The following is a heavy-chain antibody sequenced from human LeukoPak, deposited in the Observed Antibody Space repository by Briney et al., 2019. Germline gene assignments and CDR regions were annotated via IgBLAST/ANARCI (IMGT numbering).Heavy chain of an antibody. Sequence: GASVKVSCKASGYTFTSYAISWVRQAPGQGPEWMGGIIPIFGTANYAQKFQGRVTIIADESMSTAQMELSSLRSEDTAVYYCTREPHRDFWSGLIFDYWGQGLLVTVSS. D-gene: IGHD3-3*01. CDR1: GYTFTSYA. V-gene: IGHV1-69*13. CDR3: TREPHRDFWSGLIFDY. J-gene: IGHJ4*02. CDR2: IIPIFGTA.